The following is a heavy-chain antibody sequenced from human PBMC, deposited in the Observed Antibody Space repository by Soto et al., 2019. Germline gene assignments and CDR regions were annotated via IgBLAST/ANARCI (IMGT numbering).Heavy chain of an antibody. Sequence: QVQLVESGGGVVQPGRSLRLSCAASGFTFSSYGMHWVRQAPGKGLEWVAVISYDGSNKYYADSVKGRFTISRDNSKNTLYLKMNSLRAEDTAVYYCAKEDSYSFDYWGQGTLVTVSS. CDR3: AKEDSYSFDY. V-gene: IGHV3-30*18. D-gene: IGHD4-4*01. CDR1: GFTFSSYG. J-gene: IGHJ4*02. CDR2: ISYDGSNK.